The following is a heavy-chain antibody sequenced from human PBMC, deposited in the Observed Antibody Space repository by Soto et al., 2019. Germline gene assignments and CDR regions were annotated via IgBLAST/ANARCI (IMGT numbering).Heavy chain of an antibody. V-gene: IGHV4-61*01. CDR2: IYDSGST. D-gene: IGHD5-18*01. J-gene: IGHJ5*02. CDR3: ARIPVHTATIYWFDP. Sequence: SETLSLTCTVSGDSVSSGSYYWSWIRQPPGKGLEWIGYIYDSGSTNYNPSLKSRVSISLDTSKNLFSLKLTSVTAADTAVYYCARIPVHTATIYWFDPWGQGTQVTVSS. CDR1: GDSVSSGSYY.